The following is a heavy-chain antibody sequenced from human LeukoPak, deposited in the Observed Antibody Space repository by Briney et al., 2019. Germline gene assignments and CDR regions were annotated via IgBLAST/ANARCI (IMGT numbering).Heavy chain of an antibody. CDR2: VFDSGST. D-gene: IGHD5-12*01. CDR1: GGSISSYY. J-gene: IGHJ3*02. CDR3: ARHTRPGHSGYENAFDI. Sequence: KPSETLSLTCTVSGGSISSYYWSWIRQPAGKGLEWIGNVFDSGSTHYNPSLKSRVTISVDTSKDQFSLRLSSVTAADTAVYYCARHTRPGHSGYENAFDIWGQGTMVTVSS. V-gene: IGHV4-59*08.